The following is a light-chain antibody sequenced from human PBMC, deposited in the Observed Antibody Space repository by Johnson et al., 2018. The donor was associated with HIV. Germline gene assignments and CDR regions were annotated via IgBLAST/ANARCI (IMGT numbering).Light chain of an antibody. CDR2: DTY. J-gene: IGLJ1*01. Sequence: QSMLTQPPSVSAAPGQKVTISYSGSSSNIGNNYVSWYQQLPGTAPKLLIYDTYKRPSGIPDRFSGSKSGTSATLGITGLQTGDEADYYCGTWDSRLSAYVFGAGTKFTVL. CDR1: SSNIGNNY. V-gene: IGLV1-51*01. CDR3: GTWDSRLSAYV.